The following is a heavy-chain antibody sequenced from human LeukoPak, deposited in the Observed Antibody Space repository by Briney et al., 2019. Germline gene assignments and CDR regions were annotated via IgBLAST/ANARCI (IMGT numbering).Heavy chain of an antibody. Sequence: SQTLSLTCTVSGCSISSGDYNWSRIRQPPGKGLEWIGNIYYSGSTYYNPSLKSRVTISVDTSKNQFSLKLSSVTAADTAVYYCARDDYNTYYYSMDVWGQGTTVTVSS. D-gene: IGHD5-24*01. CDR3: ARDDYNTYYYSMDV. V-gene: IGHV4-30-4*08. CDR1: GCSISSGDYN. J-gene: IGHJ6*02. CDR2: IYYSGST.